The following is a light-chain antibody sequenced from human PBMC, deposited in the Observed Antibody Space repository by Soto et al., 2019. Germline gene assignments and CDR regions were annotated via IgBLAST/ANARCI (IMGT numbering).Light chain of an antibody. J-gene: IGLJ2*01. CDR2: EDN. V-gene: IGLV6-57*04. CDR1: SGSIASNY. Sequence: NFMLTQPHSVSESPGKTVTISCTRSSGSIASNYVQWYQQRPGSAPTTVIYEDNQRPSAVPDRFSGSTDGSSNSASLTISGLQTEDEADYYSQSYDSSTVVFGGGTKLTVL. CDR3: QSYDSSTVV.